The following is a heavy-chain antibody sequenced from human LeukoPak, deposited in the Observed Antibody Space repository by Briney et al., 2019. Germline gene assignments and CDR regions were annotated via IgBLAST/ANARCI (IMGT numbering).Heavy chain of an antibody. CDR3: ARTERLRWFGESSLFDY. CDR1: GYTFTGYY. V-gene: IGHV1-2*02. Sequence: GASVKVSCKASGYTFTGYYMHWVRQAPGQGLEWMGWINPNSGGTNYAQKFQGRVTMTRDTSISTAYMELSRLRSDDTAVYYCARTERLRWFGESSLFDYWGQGTLVTVSS. D-gene: IGHD3-10*01. J-gene: IGHJ4*02. CDR2: INPNSGGT.